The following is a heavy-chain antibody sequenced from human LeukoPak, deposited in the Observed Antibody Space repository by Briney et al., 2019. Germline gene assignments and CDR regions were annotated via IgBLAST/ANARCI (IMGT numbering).Heavy chain of an antibody. CDR2: MNPNSGNT. V-gene: IGHV1-8*03. D-gene: IGHD3-3*01. Sequence: ASVKVSCKASGYTFTSYDINWVRQATGQGLEWMGWMNPNSGNTGYAQKFQGRVTITRNTSISPAYMELSSLRSEDTAVYYCARGFWRGYPKYSWFDPWGQGTLVTVSS. CDR1: GYTFTSYD. CDR3: ARGFWRGYPKYSWFDP. J-gene: IGHJ5*02.